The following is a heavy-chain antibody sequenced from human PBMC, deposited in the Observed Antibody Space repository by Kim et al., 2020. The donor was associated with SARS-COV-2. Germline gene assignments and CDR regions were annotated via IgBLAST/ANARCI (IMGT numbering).Heavy chain of an antibody. CDR2: IRSKAYGGTT. V-gene: IGHV3-49*04. CDR3: TSLRFLEWLFYRTNWFDP. CDR1: GFTFGDYA. Sequence: GGSLRLSCTASGFTFGDYAMSWVRQAPGKGLEWVGFIRSKAYGGTTEYAASVKGRFTISRDDSKSIAYLQMNSLKTEDTAVYYCTSLRFLEWLFYRTNWFDPWGQGTLVTVSS. J-gene: IGHJ5*02. D-gene: IGHD3-3*01.